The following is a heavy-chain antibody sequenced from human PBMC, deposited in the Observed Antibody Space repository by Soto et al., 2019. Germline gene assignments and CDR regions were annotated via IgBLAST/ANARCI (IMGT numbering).Heavy chain of an antibody. D-gene: IGHD3-22*01. CDR3: ARDLWEYDSSGSYYYYGMDX. CDR1: GGSISSVGYY. J-gene: IGHJ6*02. V-gene: IGHV4-31*03. CDR2: IYYSGST. Sequence: SETLSLTCTVSGGSISSVGYYWSWIRQHPGKGLEWIGYIYYSGSTYYNPSLKSRVTISVDTSKNQFSLKLSSVTAADTAVYYCARDLWEYDSSGSYYYYGMDXWGQGTTVTVS.